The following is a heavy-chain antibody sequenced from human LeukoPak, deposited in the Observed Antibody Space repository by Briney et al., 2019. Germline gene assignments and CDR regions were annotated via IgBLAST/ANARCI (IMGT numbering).Heavy chain of an antibody. CDR2: ISYDGSNK. D-gene: IGHD5-18*01. CDR3: ARESDTAMGPSAFDI. Sequence: GGSLRLSCAVSGFTVNYNYMSWVRQAPGKGLEWVAVISYDGSNKYYADSVKGRFTISRDNSKNTLYLQMNSLRAEDTAVYYCARESDTAMGPSAFDIWGQGTMVTVSS. CDR1: GFTVNYNY. J-gene: IGHJ3*02. V-gene: IGHV3-30-3*01.